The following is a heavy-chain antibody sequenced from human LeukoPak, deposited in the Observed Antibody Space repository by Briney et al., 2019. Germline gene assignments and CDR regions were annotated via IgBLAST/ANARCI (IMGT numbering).Heavy chain of an antibody. Sequence: GGSLRLSCATSGFTFRSYDMRWVRQAPGKGLEWVSGITDTGAGTYYADSVKGRFTVSRDNSRNTLYLQMNSLRVEDTAVYYCAKYGRSGYSSGMDVWGQGTTVTVSS. D-gene: IGHD2-15*01. CDR3: AKYGRSGYSSGMDV. J-gene: IGHJ6*02. CDR2: ITDTGAGT. CDR1: GFTFRSYD. V-gene: IGHV3-23*01.